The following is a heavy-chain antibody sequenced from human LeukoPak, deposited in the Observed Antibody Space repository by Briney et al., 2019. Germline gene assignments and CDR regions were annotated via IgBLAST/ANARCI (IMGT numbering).Heavy chain of an antibody. CDR3: ARGRPKSPYIIVVVTAILGGFDY. CDR2: INHSGST. J-gene: IGHJ4*02. CDR1: GGSFSGYY. D-gene: IGHD2-21*02. V-gene: IGHV4-34*01. Sequence: SETLSLTCAAYGGSFSGYYWSWIRQPPGKGLEWIGEINHSGSTNYNPSLKSRVTISVDTSKNQFSLKLSSVTAADTAVYYCARGRPKSPYIIVVVTAILGGFDYWGQGTLVTVSS.